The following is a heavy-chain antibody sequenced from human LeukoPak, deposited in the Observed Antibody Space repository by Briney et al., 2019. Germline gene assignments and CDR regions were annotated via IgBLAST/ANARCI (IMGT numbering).Heavy chain of an antibody. V-gene: IGHV4-59*08. Sequence: PSETLSLTCTVSGAPLSSYYWSWIRQPPGKGLEWIGYIYYSGSTNYNPSLKSRVTISVDTSKNQFSLKLSSVTAADTAVYYCARTTVVYYFDYWGQGTLVTVSS. CDR1: GAPLSSYY. J-gene: IGHJ4*02. CDR2: IYYSGST. CDR3: ARTTVVYYFDY. D-gene: IGHD4-23*01.